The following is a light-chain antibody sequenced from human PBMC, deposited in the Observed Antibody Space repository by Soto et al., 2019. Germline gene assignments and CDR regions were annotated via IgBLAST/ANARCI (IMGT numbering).Light chain of an antibody. J-gene: IGKJ1*01. Sequence: DIQMTQSPSSLSASVGDRVTITCRASQGIRDALGWYQQKPGKAPKRLIYAASTLQSGVPSRFSGGGSGTEFTLTISSLQPEDFATYYCLQHNSYPQTFGQGTKLEIK. CDR2: AAS. CDR3: LQHNSYPQT. CDR1: QGIRDA. V-gene: IGKV1-17*01.